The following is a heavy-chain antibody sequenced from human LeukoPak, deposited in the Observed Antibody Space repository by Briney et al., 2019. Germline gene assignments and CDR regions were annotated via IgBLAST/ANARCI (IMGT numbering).Heavy chain of an antibody. Sequence: GASVKVSCKASGYTFNSYGISWVRQAPGQGLEWMGWISAYNGNTYYAQKLQGRVTMTTDTSTSTAYMELRSLRSDDTAVYYCARDFPLVVGATTDYFDYWGQGTMVTVSS. D-gene: IGHD1-26*01. CDR3: ARDFPLVVGATTDYFDY. CDR1: GYTFNSYG. V-gene: IGHV1-18*01. CDR2: ISAYNGNT. J-gene: IGHJ4*03.